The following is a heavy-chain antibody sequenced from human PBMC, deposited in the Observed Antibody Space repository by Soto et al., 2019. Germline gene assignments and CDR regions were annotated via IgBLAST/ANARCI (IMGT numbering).Heavy chain of an antibody. J-gene: IGHJ6*02. V-gene: IGHV1-2*02. Sequence: QVQLVQSGAEVKKPGASMRLSCKASGYTFSAYYIYWVRQAPGQGLEWVGWLNPNTGATNYAQKFRGRVAMTRDTSTTTAYMEVSSLRSDDTAVYYCARDVLQWEVAARTSPNFAMDVWGQGTSVTVSS. CDR1: GYTFSAYY. CDR2: LNPNTGAT. D-gene: IGHD6-6*01. CDR3: ARDVLQWEVAARTSPNFAMDV.